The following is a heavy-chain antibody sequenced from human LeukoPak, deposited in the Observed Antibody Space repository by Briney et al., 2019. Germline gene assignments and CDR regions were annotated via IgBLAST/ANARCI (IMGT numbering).Heavy chain of an antibody. V-gene: IGHV4-39*07. CDR3: ARNMYDYGNYWDYYYYMDV. CDR2: INHSGST. Sequence: SETLSLTCTVSGGSISSSSYYWSWIRQPPGKGLEWIGEINHSGSTNYNPSLKSRVTISVDTSKNQFSLKLSSVTAADTAVYYCARNMYDYGNYWDYYYYMDVWGKGTTVTVSS. J-gene: IGHJ6*03. CDR1: GGSISSSSYY. D-gene: IGHD4-17*01.